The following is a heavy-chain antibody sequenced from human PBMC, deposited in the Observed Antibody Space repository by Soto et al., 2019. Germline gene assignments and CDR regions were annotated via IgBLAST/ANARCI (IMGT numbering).Heavy chain of an antibody. D-gene: IGHD2-2*01. CDR2: IIPIFGTA. CDR1: GGTFSSYA. J-gene: IGHJ6*02. Sequence: SVKFSCKASGGTFSSYAISWVRQVPGQGLEWMGGIIPIFGTANYAQKFQGRVTITADESTSTAYMELSSLRSEDTAVYYCARDGGIVVVPAAMSARFYYYYGLDVWGQGTTVTVSS. CDR3: ARDGGIVVVPAAMSARFYYYYGLDV. V-gene: IGHV1-69*13.